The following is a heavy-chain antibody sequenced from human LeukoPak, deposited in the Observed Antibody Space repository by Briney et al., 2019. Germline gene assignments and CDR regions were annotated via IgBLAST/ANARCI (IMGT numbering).Heavy chain of an antibody. V-gene: IGHV3-23*01. CDR1: GFTFSSPA. J-gene: IGHJ4*02. CDR3: AKAYPTPQGVNFDY. Sequence: GGSLRLSCAASGFTFSSPAISWVRQAPREELEWLSTLSGADYSTYYADSVKGRFTISRDSSYNTLYLHMNSLRTDDTAVYYCAKAYPTPQGVNFDYWGQGTLVTVSS. CDR2: LSGADYST. D-gene: IGHD3-16*01.